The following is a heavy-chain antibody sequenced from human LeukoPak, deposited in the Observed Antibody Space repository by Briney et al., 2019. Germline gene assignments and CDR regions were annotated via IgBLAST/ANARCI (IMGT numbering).Heavy chain of an antibody. V-gene: IGHV3-74*01. D-gene: IGHD3-9*01. CDR1: GFIFSSWW. CDR2: ISNDGSYI. Sequence: GGXXRLSCAASGFIFSSWWMLWFRRPPGKGLEAVAHISNDGSYIVYADSVRGGFTISRDNAENTLYLQMHSLRPEDTGVYYCVTFGFDWSSSYWGQGAQVTVSS. CDR3: VTFGFDWSSSY. J-gene: IGHJ4*02.